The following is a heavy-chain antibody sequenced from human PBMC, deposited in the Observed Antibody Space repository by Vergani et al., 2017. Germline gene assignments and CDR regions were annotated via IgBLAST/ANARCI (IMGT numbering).Heavy chain of an antibody. Sequence: EVQLVESGGGLVQPGRSLRLSCAASGFTFDDYAMHWVRQAPGKGLEWVSGISGNSGSIGYADSVKGRFTISRDNAKNSLYLQMNSLRAEDTALYYCAKDLGGSYPGYFQHWGQGTLVTVSS. V-gene: IGHV3-9*01. D-gene: IGHD1-26*01. CDR1: GFTFDDYA. CDR2: ISGNSGSI. J-gene: IGHJ1*01. CDR3: AKDLGGSYPGYFQH.